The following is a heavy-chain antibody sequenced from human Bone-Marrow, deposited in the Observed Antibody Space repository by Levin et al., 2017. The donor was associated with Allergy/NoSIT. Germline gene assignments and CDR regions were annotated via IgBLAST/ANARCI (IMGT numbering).Heavy chain of an antibody. Sequence: SQTLSLTCSVSGASINNDYWNWVRQPAGEGLEWIGRIHFTGSSNYNPSLKSRLSMSVDTSKNQFYLSLSSVTAADTAVYYCVRMIENWYFDLWGRGTLVTVSS. CDR3: VRMIENWYFDL. J-gene: IGHJ2*01. V-gene: IGHV4-4*07. D-gene: IGHD3-22*01. CDR1: GASINNDY. CDR2: IHFTGSS.